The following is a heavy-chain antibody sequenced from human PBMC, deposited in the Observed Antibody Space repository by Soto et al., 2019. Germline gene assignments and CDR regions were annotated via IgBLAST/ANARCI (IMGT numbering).Heavy chain of an antibody. J-gene: IGHJ4*02. CDR3: AREASNNSPCYFDY. CDR1: GDSIGSGGYY. D-gene: IGHD1-1*01. CDR2: TYHTGTT. Sequence: SETLSLTCTVSGDSIGSGGYYWYWIRQQPGKGLEWIGYTYHTGTTYYNPSLKSRVTISVDRSKNQFSLKLSSVTAADTAVYYCAREASNNSPCYFDYWGQGTLVTVSS. V-gene: IGHV4-30-2*01.